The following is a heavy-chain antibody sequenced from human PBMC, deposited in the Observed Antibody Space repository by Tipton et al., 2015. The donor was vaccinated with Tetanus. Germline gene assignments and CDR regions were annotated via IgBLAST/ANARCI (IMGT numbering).Heavy chain of an antibody. CDR1: GGSLSRYY. V-gene: IGHV4-59*01. CDR2: IYKSGGS. CDR3: ATLSDGF. J-gene: IGHJ4*01. D-gene: IGHD5-24*01. Sequence: TLSLTCAVHGGSLSRYYWSWIRQSPGKGLEWLGYIYKSGGSNYNPSLKSRATISADASKNQFSLKLRSVTTADTAVYYCATLSDGFWGHGTLVTVSS.